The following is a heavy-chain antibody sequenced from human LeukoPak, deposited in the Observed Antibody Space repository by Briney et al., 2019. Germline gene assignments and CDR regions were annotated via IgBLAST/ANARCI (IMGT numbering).Heavy chain of an antibody. CDR3: ARDPWDRGYYYYGMDV. Sequence: GASVKVSCKASGGTFSSYAISWVRQAPGQGLEWMGGIIPIFGTANYAQKFQGRVTITADESTSTAYMELSSLRSEDTAVYYCARDPWDRGYYYYGMDVWGQGTRSPSP. J-gene: IGHJ6*02. D-gene: IGHD3-10*01. CDR1: GGTFSSYA. V-gene: IGHV1-69*01. CDR2: IIPIFGTA.